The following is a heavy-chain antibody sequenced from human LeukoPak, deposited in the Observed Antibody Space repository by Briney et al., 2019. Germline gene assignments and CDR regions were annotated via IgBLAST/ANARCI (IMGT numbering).Heavy chain of an antibody. D-gene: IGHD3-22*01. CDR3: ARVGYDSSGYSIDY. V-gene: IGHV3-48*03. CDR2: ISSSGSTI. CDR1: GFTFSSYE. Sequence: GGSLRLSCAASGFTFSSYEMNWVRQAPGKGLEWVSYISSSGSTIYYADSVKGRFTISRDNAKNSLYLQMNSLRAEDTAVYYCARVGYDSSGYSIDYWGQGTLVTASS. J-gene: IGHJ4*02.